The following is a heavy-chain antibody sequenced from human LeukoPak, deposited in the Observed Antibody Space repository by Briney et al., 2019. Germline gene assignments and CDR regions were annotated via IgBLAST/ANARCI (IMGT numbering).Heavy chain of an antibody. Sequence: PSETLSLTCTISGGSISSYYWNWIRQPPGKRLEWIGRIYTSGSTNYNPSLKSRVTMSVDTSKNQFSLKLSSVTAADTAVYYCARDLDYYGSSGYYPHAFDIWGQGTMVTVSS. D-gene: IGHD3-22*01. CDR1: GGSISSYY. V-gene: IGHV4-4*07. CDR3: ARDLDYYGSSGYYPHAFDI. J-gene: IGHJ3*02. CDR2: IYTSGST.